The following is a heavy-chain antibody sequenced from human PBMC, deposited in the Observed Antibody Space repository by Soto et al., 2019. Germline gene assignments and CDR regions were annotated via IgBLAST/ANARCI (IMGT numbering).Heavy chain of an antibody. CDR2: INPSGGST. CDR1: GYTFTSYY. V-gene: IGHV1-46*01. J-gene: IGHJ4*02. Sequence: ASVKVSCKASGYTFTSYYMHWVRQAPGQGLGWMGIINPSGGSTSYAQKFQGRVTMTRDTSTSTVYMELSSLRSEDTAVYYCARLADTAMVTRDVYFDYWGQGTLVTVSS. D-gene: IGHD5-18*01. CDR3: ARLADTAMVTRDVYFDY.